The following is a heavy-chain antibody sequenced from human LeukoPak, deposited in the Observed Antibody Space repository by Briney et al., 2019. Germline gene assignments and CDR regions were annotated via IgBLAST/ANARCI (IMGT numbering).Heavy chain of an antibody. CDR3: ARETYYYDLVGAFDI. V-gene: IGHV4-31*03. CDR1: GGSISSGGYY. Sequence: SETLSLTCTVSGGSISSGGYYWSWIRQHPGKGLEWIGYIYYSGSTYYNPSLKSRVTISVDTSKNQFSLKLSSVTAADTAVYYCARETYYYDLVGAFDIWGHGTMVTVSS. D-gene: IGHD3-22*01. CDR2: IYYSGST. J-gene: IGHJ3*02.